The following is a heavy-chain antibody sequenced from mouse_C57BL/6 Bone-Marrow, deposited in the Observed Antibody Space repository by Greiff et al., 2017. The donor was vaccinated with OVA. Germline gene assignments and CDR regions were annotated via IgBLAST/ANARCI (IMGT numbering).Heavy chain of an antibody. CDR3: AMGIYYDYGRYAMDY. J-gene: IGHJ4*01. Sequence: VQLQQSGAELVKPGASVKVSCKASGYTFTSYWMHWVKQRPGQGLEWIGRIHPSDSATNYNQKFKGKATLTVDKSSSTAYMQLSSLTSEDSAVYYCAMGIYYDYGRYAMDYWGQGTSVTVSA. CDR1: GYTFTSYW. CDR2: IHPSDSAT. D-gene: IGHD2-4*01. V-gene: IGHV1-74*01.